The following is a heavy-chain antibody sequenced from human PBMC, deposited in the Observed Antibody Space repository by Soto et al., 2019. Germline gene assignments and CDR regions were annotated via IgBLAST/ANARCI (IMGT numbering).Heavy chain of an antibody. Sequence: GGSLRLSCAASGFTFSDYYMSWIRQAPGKGLEWVSYISSSGSTIYYADSVKGRFTISGDNAKNSLYLQMNSLRAEDTAVYYFARDHYYDSSGYYGSFDYWGQGTLVTVSS. V-gene: IGHV3-11*01. CDR2: ISSSGSTI. D-gene: IGHD3-22*01. CDR1: GFTFSDYY. J-gene: IGHJ4*02. CDR3: ARDHYYDSSGYYGSFDY.